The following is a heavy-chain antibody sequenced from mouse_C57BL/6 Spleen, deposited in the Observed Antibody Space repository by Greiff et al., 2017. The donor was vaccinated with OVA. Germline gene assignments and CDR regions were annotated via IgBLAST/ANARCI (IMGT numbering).Heavy chain of an antibody. J-gene: IGHJ4*01. CDR2: INYDGSST. V-gene: IGHV5-16*01. CDR3: ARDYSNYGGYYAMDY. CDR1: GFTFSDYY. Sequence: EVMLVESEGGLVQPGSSMKLSCTASGFTFSDYYMAWVRQVPEKGLEWVANINYDGSSTYYLDSLKSRFIISRDNAKNILYLQMSSLKSEDTATYYCARDYSNYGGYYAMDYWGQGTSVTVSS. D-gene: IGHD2-5*01.